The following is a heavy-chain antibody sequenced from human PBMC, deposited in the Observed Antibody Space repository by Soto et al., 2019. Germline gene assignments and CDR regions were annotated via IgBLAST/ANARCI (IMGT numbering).Heavy chain of an antibody. J-gene: IGHJ6*02. CDR1: GGSVSSTSYY. V-gene: IGHV4-61*01. Sequence: SETLSLTCTVSGGSVSSTSYYWSWIRQPPGKGLEWIGYIYNSGSTNYKPSLKSRVTISVDTSKNQFSLNLTSVTAADTAVYFCASDVRVWNRGSYHYYVLDVWAQGTTVHVSS. CDR2: IYNSGST. CDR3: ASDVRVWNRGSYHYYVLDV. D-gene: IGHD1-1*01.